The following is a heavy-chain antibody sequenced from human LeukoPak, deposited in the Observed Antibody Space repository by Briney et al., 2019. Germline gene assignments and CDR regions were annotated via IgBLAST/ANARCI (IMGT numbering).Heavy chain of an antibody. CDR3: ARGLLNSGLHPFDY. CDR2: IYYSGST. CDR1: GGSISSYY. V-gene: IGHV4-59*01. D-gene: IGHD5-12*01. Sequence: PSETLTLTCTVSGGSISSYYWSWIRQPPGKGLEWIGYIYYSGSTNYNPSLKSRVTISVDTSKNQFSLKLSSVTAADTAVYYCARGLLNSGLHPFDYWGQGPLLTVSS. J-gene: IGHJ4*02.